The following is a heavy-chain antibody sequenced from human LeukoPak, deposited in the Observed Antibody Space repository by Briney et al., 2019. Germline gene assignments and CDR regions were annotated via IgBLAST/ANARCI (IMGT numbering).Heavy chain of an antibody. V-gene: IGHV5-51*01. CDR1: GYSFTNYW. D-gene: IGHD2-2*01. CDR3: ARHGLYCSSTSCFVGRWFDP. Sequence: GESLKISCKGSGYSFTNYWIGWVRQMPGKGLELMGVIYPGDSATRYSPSFQGQVAISVDKSIRTAYLQWSSLKASDTAMYYCARHGLYCSSTSCFVGRWFDPWGQGTLVTVSS. CDR2: IYPGDSAT. J-gene: IGHJ5*02.